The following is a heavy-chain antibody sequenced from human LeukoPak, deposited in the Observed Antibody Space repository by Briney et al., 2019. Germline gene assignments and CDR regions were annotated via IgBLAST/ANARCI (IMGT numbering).Heavy chain of an antibody. D-gene: IGHD4-11*01. CDR3: ARGLGYDSNYDFDY. CDR1: GFTVSSNY. CDR2: IYSGGST. V-gene: IGHV3-66*01. Sequence: GGSLRLSCATSGFTVSSNYMSWVRQAPGKGLEWVSVIYSGGSTYYADSVKGRFTISRDSSKNTLYLQMNSLRAEDTAVYYCARGLGYDSNYDFDYWGQGTLVTVSS. J-gene: IGHJ4*02.